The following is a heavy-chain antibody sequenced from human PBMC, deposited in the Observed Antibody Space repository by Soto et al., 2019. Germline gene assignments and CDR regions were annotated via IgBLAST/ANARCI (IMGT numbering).Heavy chain of an antibody. V-gene: IGHV6-1*01. D-gene: IGHD6-19*01. CDR3: ARDPGSGGWYRGGNWFDP. Sequence: QVQLQQSGPGLVKPSQTLSLTCAISGDSVSSNSAAWNWIRQSPSRGLEWLGRTYYRSKWYNDYAVFVKSRITINPDPSKNQFPLQLTSVTPEDTAVYYCARDPGSGGWYRGGNWFDPWGQGTLVTVSS. CDR2: TYYRSKWYN. J-gene: IGHJ5*02. CDR1: GDSVSSNSAA.